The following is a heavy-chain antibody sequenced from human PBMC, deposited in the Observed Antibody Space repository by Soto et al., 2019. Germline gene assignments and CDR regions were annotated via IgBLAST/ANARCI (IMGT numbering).Heavy chain of an antibody. Sequence: SVKVSCKASGGTFSSYAISWVRQAPGQGLEWMGGIIPIFGTANYAQKFQGRVTMTTDESTSTAYMELRSLRSEDTAVYYCARGLRRYDIFFRYYHNPLDAFDICGQGSMVPVS. D-gene: IGHD3-9*01. V-gene: IGHV1-69*05. CDR1: GGTFSSYA. J-gene: IGHJ3*02. CDR3: ARGLRRYDIFFRYYHNPLDAFDI. CDR2: IIPIFGTA.